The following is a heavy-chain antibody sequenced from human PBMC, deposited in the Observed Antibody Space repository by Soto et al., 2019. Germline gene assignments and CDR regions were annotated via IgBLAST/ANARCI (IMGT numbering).Heavy chain of an antibody. J-gene: IGHJ6*02. Sequence: HLVESGGGVVQPGRSLILSCTVSGFTFSTYAMHWVRQALGKGLEWVAAISYSGINEYYAASVKGRFTIFRDNSKSTLYLQMNSLRTEDTAVYYCSRWGLQFSGMDVWGQGTTVTVSS. V-gene: IGHV3-30-3*01. CDR3: SRWGLQFSGMDV. CDR1: GFTFSTYA. CDR2: ISYSGINE. D-gene: IGHD1-1*01.